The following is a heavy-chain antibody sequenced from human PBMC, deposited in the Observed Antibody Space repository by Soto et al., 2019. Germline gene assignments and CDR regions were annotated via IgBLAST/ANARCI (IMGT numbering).Heavy chain of an antibody. Sequence: GGSLRLSCAAFGFTFSSYAMHWVRQAPGKGLEWVAVISYDGSNKYYADSVKGRFTISRDNSKNTLYLQMNSLRAEDTAVYYCARGGKQAVPAARSYFDYWGQGTLVTVSS. J-gene: IGHJ4*02. D-gene: IGHD2-2*01. V-gene: IGHV3-30-3*01. CDR2: ISYDGSNK. CDR3: ARGGKQAVPAARSYFDY. CDR1: GFTFSSYA.